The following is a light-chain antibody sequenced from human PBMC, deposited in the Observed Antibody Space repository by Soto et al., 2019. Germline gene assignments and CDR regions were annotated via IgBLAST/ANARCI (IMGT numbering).Light chain of an antibody. CDR1: QSVSSNY. CDR3: QQYGSSLPYT. J-gene: IGKJ2*01. CDR2: GAS. Sequence: EIVLTQSPGTLSLSPGERATLSCRASQSVSSNYLAWYQQKPGQAPRLVIYGASNRATGTPDRFSGSGSGTDFTVTINRLEPEDFAVYYCQQYGSSLPYTFGQGTKLDIK. V-gene: IGKV3-20*01.